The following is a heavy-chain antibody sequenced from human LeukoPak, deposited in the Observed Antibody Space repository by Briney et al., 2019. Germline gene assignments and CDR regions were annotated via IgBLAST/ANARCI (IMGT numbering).Heavy chain of an antibody. V-gene: IGHV4-59*01. CDR1: GGSISSYY. Sequence: PSETLSLTCTVSGGSISSYYWSWIRQPPGKGLEWIGYIYYSGSTNYNPSLKSRVTILVDTSKNQFSLKLSSVTAADTAVYYCARTLDLDWFDPWGQGTLVTVSS. J-gene: IGHJ5*02. CDR2: IYYSGST. CDR3: ARTLDLDWFDP.